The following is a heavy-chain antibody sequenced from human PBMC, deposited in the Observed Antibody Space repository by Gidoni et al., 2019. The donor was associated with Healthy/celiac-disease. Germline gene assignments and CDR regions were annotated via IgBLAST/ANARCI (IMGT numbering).Heavy chain of an antibody. CDR1: GFTFSSSG. D-gene: IGHD2-2*01. CDR3: ARGPTDCSSTSCYSWFDP. V-gene: IGHV3-33*01. Sequence: QVLLVESGGGVVQPGRSLRLSCAASGFTFSSSGMHWVRQAPGKGLEWVAVIWYDGSNKYYADSVKGRFTISRDNSKNTLYLQMNSLRAEDTAVYYCARGPTDCSSTSCYSWFDPWGQGTLVTVSS. CDR2: IWYDGSNK. J-gene: IGHJ5*02.